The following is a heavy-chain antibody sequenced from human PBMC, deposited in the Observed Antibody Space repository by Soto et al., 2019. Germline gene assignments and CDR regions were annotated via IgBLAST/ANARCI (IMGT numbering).Heavy chain of an antibody. CDR3: AGHYGSGSYYLNYYYYYGMDV. D-gene: IGHD3-10*01. CDR2: ISSSSSTI. J-gene: IGHJ6*02. V-gene: IGHV3-48*02. CDR1: GFTFSSYS. Sequence: GGSLRLSCAASGFTFSSYSMNWVRQATGKGREWVSYISSSSSTIYYADSVKGRFTISRDNAKNSLYLQMNSLRDEDTAVYYCAGHYGSGSYYLNYYYYYGMDVWGQGTTVTVSS.